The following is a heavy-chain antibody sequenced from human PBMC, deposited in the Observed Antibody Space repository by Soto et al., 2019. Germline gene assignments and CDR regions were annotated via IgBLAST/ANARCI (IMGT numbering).Heavy chain of an antibody. V-gene: IGHV1-69*08. J-gene: IGHJ4*02. Sequence: QVQLVQSGAEVKKPGSSVKVSCKASGGTCSSYTISWVRQAPGQGLEWMGRIIPILGIANYAQKFQGRVTIPADKSTSTAYMELSLLRSEDTAVYYCARDRSGIGWYSNWGQGTLVTVSS. CDR2: IIPILGIA. CDR3: ARDRSGIGWYSN. D-gene: IGHD6-19*01. CDR1: GGTCSSYT.